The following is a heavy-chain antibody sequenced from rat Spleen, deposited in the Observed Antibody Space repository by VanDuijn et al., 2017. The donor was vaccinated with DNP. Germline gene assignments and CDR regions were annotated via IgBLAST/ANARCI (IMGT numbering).Heavy chain of an antibody. Sequence: EVKLVESGGGLVQPGRSLKLSCVASGFTFSSYWMYWIRQAPGKGLEWIGEINEDSTIMNYSPSLNHKISFSRDNVQNILYLQMGELGSEDTASYYCARGGRSYFDYWGQGVMVTVSS. CDR1: GFTFSSYW. V-gene: IGHV4-2*01. D-gene: IGHD1-11*01. J-gene: IGHJ2*01. CDR2: INEDSTIM. CDR3: ARGGRSYFDY.